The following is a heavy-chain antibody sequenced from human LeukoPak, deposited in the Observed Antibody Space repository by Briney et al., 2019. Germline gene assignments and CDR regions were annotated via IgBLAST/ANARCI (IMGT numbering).Heavy chain of an antibody. D-gene: IGHD1-1*01. V-gene: IGHV3-7*01. CDR2: INKDGSEK. CDR1: GFTFSTYW. Sequence: PGGSLRLSCAASGFTFSTYWMTWVRQAPGKGLEWVANINKDGSEKYCVDSVKGRFTISRDNAKNSLYLQMNSLRAEDTAVYYCAKDDYWNDGVSAFDIWVQGTMVTVSS. J-gene: IGHJ3*02. CDR3: AKDDYWNDGVSAFDI.